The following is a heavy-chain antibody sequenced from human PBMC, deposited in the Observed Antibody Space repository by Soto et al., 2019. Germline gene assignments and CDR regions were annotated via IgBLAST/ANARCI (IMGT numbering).Heavy chain of an antibody. CDR1: GGSISGYY. CDR3: ARYQQYFQH. Sequence: SETLSLTCTVSGGSISGYYWSWIRQPPGKGPEWIGYIYYTGSTNYNPSLTSRVTISVDTSKNQFALKLSSVTAADTAVYYCARYQQYFQHWGQGTLVTVSS. V-gene: IGHV4-59*08. CDR2: IYYTGST. J-gene: IGHJ1*01.